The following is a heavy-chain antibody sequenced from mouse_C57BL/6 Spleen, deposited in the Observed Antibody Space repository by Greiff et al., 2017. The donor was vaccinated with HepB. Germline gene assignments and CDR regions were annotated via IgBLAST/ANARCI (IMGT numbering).Heavy chain of an antibody. CDR3: GSRGWDYAMDY. D-gene: IGHD2-3*01. J-gene: IGHJ4*01. CDR1: GFSFTSYG. CDR2: IWGVGSR. Sequence: QVQLKESGPGLVAPSHSLSITCTVSGFSFTSYGVDWVRQSPGQGLEWLGVIWGVGSRNYYSALITRMSISNDNSNCQVVFKMNSRQTDDTSMYYCGSRGWDYAMDYWGQGTSVTVSS. V-gene: IGHV2-6*01.